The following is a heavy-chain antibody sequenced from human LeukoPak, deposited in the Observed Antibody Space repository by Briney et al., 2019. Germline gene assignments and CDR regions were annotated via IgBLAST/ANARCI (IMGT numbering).Heavy chain of an antibody. CDR3: AREYSSSSGPFDY. CDR2: INHSGST. J-gene: IGHJ4*02. Sequence: SETLSLTCAVYGGSFSGYYWSWIRQPPGKGLEWIGEINHSGSTNYNPSLTSRVTISVDTSKNQFSLKLSSVTAADTAVYYCAREYSSSSGPFDYWGQGTLVTVSS. V-gene: IGHV4-34*01. D-gene: IGHD6-13*01. CDR1: GGSFSGYY.